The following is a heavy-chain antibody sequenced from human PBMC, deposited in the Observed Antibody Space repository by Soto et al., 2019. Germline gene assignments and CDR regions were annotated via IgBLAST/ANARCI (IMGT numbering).Heavy chain of an antibody. Sequence: PAETLSLTCTVSGGSISSYYWSWIRQPPGKGLEWIGYIYYSGSTNYNPSLKSRVTISVDTSKNQFSLKLSSVTAAVTAVYYCARELRFGEDYYGMDVWGQGTTVTVSS. D-gene: IGHD3-10*01. CDR2: IYYSGST. CDR1: GGSISSYY. CDR3: ARELRFGEDYYGMDV. V-gene: IGHV4-59*12. J-gene: IGHJ6*02.